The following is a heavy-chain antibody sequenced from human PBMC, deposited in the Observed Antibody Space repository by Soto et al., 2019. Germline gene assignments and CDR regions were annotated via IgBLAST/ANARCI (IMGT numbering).Heavy chain of an antibody. Sequence: SETLSLTCTISGGFISSSSYFWAWIRQSPGKGLEWIGSIDYTGTTYNNPSLKSRVTMSVDTSKNHFSLKVDSVTAADTALYYCCRRAPEGFDPWGQGTLVTV. CDR1: GGFISSSSYF. J-gene: IGHJ5*02. CDR3: CRRAPEGFDP. V-gene: IGHV4-39*02. CDR2: IDYTGTT.